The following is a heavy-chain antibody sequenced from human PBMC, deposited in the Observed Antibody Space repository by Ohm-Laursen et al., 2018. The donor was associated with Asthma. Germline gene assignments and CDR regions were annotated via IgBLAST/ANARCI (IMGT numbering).Heavy chain of an antibody. CDR2: SIFTGTA. D-gene: IGHD3-16*01. CDR3: ARVITLGGGGAFDV. V-gene: IGHV4-31*03. J-gene: IGHJ3*01. CDR1: DDSISSGDYF. Sequence: PSETLSLTCTVSDDSISSGDYFWSWVRQHPGKGLEWIGYSIFTGTAYYTASLKSRATISVDTSKKQVSLTLTSVTAADTGVYFCARVITLGGGGAFDVWGHGTTVTVSS.